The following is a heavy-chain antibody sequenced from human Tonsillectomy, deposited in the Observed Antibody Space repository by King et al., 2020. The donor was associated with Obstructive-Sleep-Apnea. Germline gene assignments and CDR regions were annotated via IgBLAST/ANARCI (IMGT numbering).Heavy chain of an antibody. V-gene: IGHV3-30*04. CDR2: ISDDGGNK. D-gene: IGHD2-15*01. CDR3: ARADCSGIRCYYYYGMDV. Sequence: QLVESGGGVVQPGRSLRLSCAASGFTFSSFAMHWVRKAPGKGLEWVAFISDDGGNKYYADSVKGRFTISRDNSKNTLYLQMNSLRAEDTAVYYCARADCSGIRCYYYYGMDVWGPGTTVTVSS. CDR1: GFTFSSFA. J-gene: IGHJ6*02.